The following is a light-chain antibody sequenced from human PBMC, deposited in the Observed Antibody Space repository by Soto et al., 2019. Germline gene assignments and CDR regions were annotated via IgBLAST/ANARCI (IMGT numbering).Light chain of an antibody. Sequence: QSPSCGSASVGNRVTITCRASQGISTLLAWYQQKAGKAPNLLIYGASNLHSGVPSRFSGSGSGTNFTLTISSLQPEDFATYYCQQAHSFPITFGQGTRL. CDR1: QGISTL. CDR2: GAS. CDR3: QQAHSFPIT. J-gene: IGKJ5*01. V-gene: IGKV1-12*01.